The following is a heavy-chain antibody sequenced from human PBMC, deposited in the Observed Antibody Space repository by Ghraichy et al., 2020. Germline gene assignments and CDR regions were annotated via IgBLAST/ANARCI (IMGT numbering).Heavy chain of an antibody. J-gene: IGHJ5*02. CDR3: ARGINWFDP. Sequence: ASVKVSCKASGYTFTNYGITWVRQAPGQGLEWVGWIRYNGNTNYAENLQARVSMTTDISTSTAYMELRSLRSDDTAEYYCARGINWFDPWGQGTLVTVSS. CDR2: IRYNGNT. V-gene: IGHV1-18*04. CDR1: GYTFTNYG. D-gene: IGHD3-16*01.